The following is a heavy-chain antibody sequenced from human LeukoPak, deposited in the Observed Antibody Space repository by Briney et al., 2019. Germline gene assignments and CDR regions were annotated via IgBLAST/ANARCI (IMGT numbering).Heavy chain of an antibody. V-gene: IGHV4-61*02. J-gene: IGHJ6*03. CDR3: ARGYYGILTGYFSTSYYYYYMDV. Sequence: SETLSLTCTVSGGSISSGSYYWSWIRQPAGKGLEWIGRIYTSGSTNYNPSLKSRVTISVDTSKNQFSLKLSSVTAADTAVYYCARGYYGILTGYFSTSYYYYYMDVWGKGTTVTISS. CDR1: GGSISSGSYY. CDR2: IYTSGST. D-gene: IGHD3-9*01.